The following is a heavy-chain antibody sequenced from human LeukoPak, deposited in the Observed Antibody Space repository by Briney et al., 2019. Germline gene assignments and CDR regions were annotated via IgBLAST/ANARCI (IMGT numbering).Heavy chain of an antibody. V-gene: IGHV3-23*01. Sequence: GGSLRLSCAASGFTFSSYAMSWVRQAPGKGLEWVSAISGSGGSTYYADSVKGRFTISRDNSKNTLYLQMNSLRAEDTAVYYCAKVQGLRFLEWLSYFDYWGQGTLVPVSS. CDR3: AKVQGLRFLEWLSYFDY. CDR1: GFTFSSYA. CDR2: ISGSGGST. D-gene: IGHD3-3*01. J-gene: IGHJ4*02.